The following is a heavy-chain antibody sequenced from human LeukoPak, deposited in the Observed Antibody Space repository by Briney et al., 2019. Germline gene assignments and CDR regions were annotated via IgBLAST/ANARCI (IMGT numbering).Heavy chain of an antibody. J-gene: IGHJ4*02. CDR1: GFTFSNAW. V-gene: IGHV3-15*01. CDR3: VTETSGSFHY. CDR2: FKSKTNGGTT. Sequence: GGSLRLSCAASGFTFSNAWMNWVRQAPGEGLEWVGLFKSKTNGGTTDYAAPVKGRFTMSRDDSENTLYLQMNNLKTEDTAVYYCVTETSGSFHYWGQGTLVTVSS. D-gene: IGHD3-10*01.